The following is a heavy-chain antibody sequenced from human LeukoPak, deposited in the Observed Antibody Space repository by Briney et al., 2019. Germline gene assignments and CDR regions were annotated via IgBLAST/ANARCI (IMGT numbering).Heavy chain of an antibody. CDR2: INHSGST. J-gene: IGHJ5*02. V-gene: IGHV4-34*01. CDR3: ARLGPYDFWSGYPWFDP. D-gene: IGHD3-3*01. CDR1: GGFFSGCY. Sequence: TAETLSLTCAVYGGFFSGCYWSWIRQPPGKGLEWIGEINHSGSTNYNPSLKSRVTISVDTSKNQFSLKLSSVTAADTAVYYCARLGPYDFWSGYPWFDPWGQGTLVTVSS.